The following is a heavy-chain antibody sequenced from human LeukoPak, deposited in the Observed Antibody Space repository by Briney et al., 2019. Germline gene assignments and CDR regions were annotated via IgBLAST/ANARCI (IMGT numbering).Heavy chain of an antibody. V-gene: IGHV4-34*01. Sequence: SETLSLTCAVSGGSFIGYHWNWIRQFPGKGLEWIAEINHRGGTNYSPSLKSRVTISVDTSKNQFSLKLRSVTAADTAVYYCARDPTTEETVPYYFDDWGQGTLVTVSS. D-gene: IGHD4-23*01. CDR1: GGSFIGYH. CDR2: INHRGGT. CDR3: ARDPTTEETVPYYFDD. J-gene: IGHJ4*02.